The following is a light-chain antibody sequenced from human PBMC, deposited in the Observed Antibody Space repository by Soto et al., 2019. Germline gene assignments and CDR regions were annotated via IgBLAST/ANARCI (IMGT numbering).Light chain of an antibody. V-gene: IGKV3-20*01. J-gene: IGKJ5*01. CDR2: GAS. CDR1: QSVSSSY. Sequence: EIVLTQSPGTLSLSPGERATLSCRASQSVSSSYLAWYQQKPGQAPRLLIYGASSGATGIPDRFSGSGSGTDFTLTISRLEPEDFAVYYCQQYGSSSTFGQGTRLEIK. CDR3: QQYGSSST.